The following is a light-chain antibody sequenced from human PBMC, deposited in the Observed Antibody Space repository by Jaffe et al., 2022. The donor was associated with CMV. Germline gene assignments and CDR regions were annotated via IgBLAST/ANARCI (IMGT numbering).Light chain of an antibody. CDR1: QDINDW. V-gene: IGKV1-12*01. J-gene: IGKJ4*01. CDR3: QQGDSLPLT. CDR2: AAS. Sequence: DIQMSQSPSSVSASVGDRVTITCRASQDINDWLAWYQQKPGKAPKLLIYAASNLQNGVPSRFSGSGSGTYFTLTISSLQPEDFAMYYCQQGDSLPLTFGGGTKVQSK.